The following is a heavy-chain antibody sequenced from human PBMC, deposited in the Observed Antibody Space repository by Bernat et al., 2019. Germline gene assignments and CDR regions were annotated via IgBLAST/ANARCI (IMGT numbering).Heavy chain of an antibody. Sequence: EVQLVESGGGLVQAGGSLRLSCAASGFTVSNSSMTWVRQAPGKGLEWVSVIYSGGHNYYADSVKGRFTISRDNVKNTLDLQMNSLRAVDTGVYYCARGLYGDPFYWGQGTLVTVSS. J-gene: IGHJ4*02. D-gene: IGHD4-17*01. CDR2: IYSGGHN. V-gene: IGHV3-66*01. CDR1: GFTVSNSS. CDR3: ARGLYGDPFY.